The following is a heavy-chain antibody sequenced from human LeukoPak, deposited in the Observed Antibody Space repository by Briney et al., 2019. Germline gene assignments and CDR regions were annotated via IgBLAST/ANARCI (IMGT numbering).Heavy chain of an antibody. CDR1: GFTFSSYT. V-gene: IGHV3-21*01. D-gene: IGHD1-14*01. Sequence: GGSLRLSCAASGFTFSSYTMSWVREAPGKGLECVSSISSSINYIYHADSVKGRFTISRDDAQNSVYLQMNSLKDEDTAVCYCARSRTSSPYDKTLNFWGQGTLVIVSS. CDR3: ARSRTSSPYDKTLNF. J-gene: IGHJ4*02. CDR2: ISSSINYI.